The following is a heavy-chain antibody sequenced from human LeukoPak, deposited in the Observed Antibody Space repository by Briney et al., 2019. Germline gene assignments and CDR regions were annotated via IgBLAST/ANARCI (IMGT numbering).Heavy chain of an antibody. CDR2: IQNDGSNE. CDR1: GFTFSSYG. Sequence: GSLRLSCAASGFTFSSYGMHWVRQAPGKGLEWVAYIQNDGSNEQYADSVKGRFSISRDSSKNILYLQMNSLRAEDTAVYYCAKDDYYDTSGYRDWGQGTLVTVSS. V-gene: IGHV3-30*02. D-gene: IGHD3-22*01. CDR3: AKDDYYDTSGYRD. J-gene: IGHJ4*02.